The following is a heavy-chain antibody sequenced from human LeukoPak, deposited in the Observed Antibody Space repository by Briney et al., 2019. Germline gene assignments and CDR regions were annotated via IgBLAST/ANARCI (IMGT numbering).Heavy chain of an antibody. CDR2: ISWNSGSI. V-gene: IGHV3-9*01. CDR3: AKDIARLLTGGCDY. Sequence: GGSLRLSCAASGFTFDDYAMHWVRQAPGKGLEWVSGISWNSGSIGYADSVKGRFTISRDNAKNSLYLQMNSLRAEDTALYYCAKDIARLLTGGCDYWGQGTLVTVSS. D-gene: IGHD7-27*01. J-gene: IGHJ4*02. CDR1: GFTFDDYA.